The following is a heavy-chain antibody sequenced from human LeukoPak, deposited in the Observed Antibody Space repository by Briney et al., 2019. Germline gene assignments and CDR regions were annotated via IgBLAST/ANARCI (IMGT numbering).Heavy chain of an antibody. Sequence: GGSLRLSCAASRFTFSHSAMSWVRQAPGKGLEWVSSIIVSGDNTYYTDSVQGRFTISRDNFKNTLYLQMNSLRPEDTAIYYCANVTPYWGQGTLVTVAS. CDR3: ANVTPY. D-gene: IGHD2-21*02. CDR2: IIVSGDNT. CDR1: RFTFSHSA. J-gene: IGHJ4*02. V-gene: IGHV3-23*01.